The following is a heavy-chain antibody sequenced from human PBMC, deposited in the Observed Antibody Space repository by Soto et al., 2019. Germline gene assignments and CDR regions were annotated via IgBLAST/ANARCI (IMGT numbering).Heavy chain of an antibody. D-gene: IGHD2-2*01. CDR3: AKVRPLRDCTSTSCLGAFDI. J-gene: IGHJ3*02. CDR1: AFTFRSYV. CDR2: ITASADTT. Sequence: EEQLLESGGGLVRPGGSLRLSCAAYAFTFRSYVMSWVRQAPGKGLEWVSAITASADTTYYADSVKGRFTISRDNSKNTLYLRMNSLRAEDTAVYYCAKVRPLRDCTSTSCLGAFDIWGQGTMVTVS. V-gene: IGHV3-23*01.